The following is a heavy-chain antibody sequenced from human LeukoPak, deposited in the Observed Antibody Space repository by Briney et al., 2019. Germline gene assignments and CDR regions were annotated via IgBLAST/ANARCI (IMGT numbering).Heavy chain of an antibody. CDR1: GYSFTSYW. D-gene: IGHD3-3*01. Sequence: GESLKISCKGSGYSFTSYWIAWVRQMPGKRLEWMGIIYPGDSETRYSPSFQGQVTISADKSISSVYLQWSSLKASDTATYYCARRSTIFYGMDVWGQGTTVTVSS. J-gene: IGHJ6*02. CDR2: IYPGDSET. CDR3: ARRSTIFYGMDV. V-gene: IGHV5-51*01.